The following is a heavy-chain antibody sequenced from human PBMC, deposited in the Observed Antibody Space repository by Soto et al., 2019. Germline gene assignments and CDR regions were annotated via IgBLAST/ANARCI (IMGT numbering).Heavy chain of an antibody. CDR3: ARYHWHFGDYFDP. J-gene: IGHJ5*02. CDR1: GLAFNDDY. CDR2: ISDAGGTI. D-gene: IGHD4-17*01. V-gene: IGHV3-11*01. Sequence: QVLLVESGGGLVKPGGSLRLSCDASGLAFNDDYMTWIRQAPGKGLEWVSYISDAGGTIYYADSVKGRFTISRDNARKSLHLQMDNLRVEDTAVYYCARYHWHFGDYFDPWGQGTLVTVSS.